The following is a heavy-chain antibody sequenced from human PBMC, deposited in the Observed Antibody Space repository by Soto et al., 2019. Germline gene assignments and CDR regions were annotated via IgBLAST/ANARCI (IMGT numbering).Heavy chain of an antibody. CDR3: AKNLLLAAHGHYYVVY. CDR1: GFAFISYA. Sequence: GGSLRLSCAACGFAFISYALNWVRQAPGKGLEWVSAISGSGGSTYYADSVKGRFTISRDNSKNTLYLQVNSLRAEDTAVYYCAKNLLLAAHGHYYVVYWGHGTLFS. V-gene: IGHV3-23*01. CDR2: ISGSGGST. J-gene: IGHJ4*01. D-gene: IGHD3-3*02.